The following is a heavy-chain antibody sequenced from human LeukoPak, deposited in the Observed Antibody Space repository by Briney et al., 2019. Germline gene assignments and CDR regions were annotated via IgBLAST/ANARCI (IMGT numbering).Heavy chain of an antibody. Sequence: ASVKVSCKTSGYTFSNYGISWVRQAPGQGLEWMGSISPYNGNTNYAQKFRGRVTMTTDTSTTTGYMERRRLRFDDTAIYYCARGWLQPYWYFDLWGRGTLVTVSS. CDR1: GYTFSNYG. CDR2: ISPYNGNT. CDR3: ARGWLQPYWYFDL. V-gene: IGHV1-18*01. J-gene: IGHJ2*01. D-gene: IGHD5-18*01.